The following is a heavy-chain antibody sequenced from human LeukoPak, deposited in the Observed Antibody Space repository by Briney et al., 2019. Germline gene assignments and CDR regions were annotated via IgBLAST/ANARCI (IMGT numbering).Heavy chain of an antibody. Sequence: SETLSLTCTVSGGSISSYYWSWIRQPPGKGLEWIGYIYYSGSTNYNPSLKSRVTISVDTSKNQFSLKLSSVTAADTAVYYCARHNLYGSGRGEDYWGQGTLVTVSS. CDR1: GGSISSYY. J-gene: IGHJ4*02. CDR3: ARHNLYGSGRGEDY. D-gene: IGHD3-10*01. CDR2: IYYSGST. V-gene: IGHV4-59*08.